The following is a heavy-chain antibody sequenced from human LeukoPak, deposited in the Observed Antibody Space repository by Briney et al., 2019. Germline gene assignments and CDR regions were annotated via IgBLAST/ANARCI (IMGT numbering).Heavy chain of an antibody. D-gene: IGHD7-27*01. J-gene: IGHJ4*02. CDR2: ISSSSRTI. CDR3: AKRGVNWGYSDY. CDR1: GFTFSTYA. Sequence: GGSLRLSCAASGFTFSTYAMNWVRQAPGKGLEWVSYISSSSRTIHYADSVKGRFTISRDNSKNTLYLQMTSLRAEDTAVYYCAKRGVNWGYSDYWGQGILVSVSS. V-gene: IGHV3-48*04.